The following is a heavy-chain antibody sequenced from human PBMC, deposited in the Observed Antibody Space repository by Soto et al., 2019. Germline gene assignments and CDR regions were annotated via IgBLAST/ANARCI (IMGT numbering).Heavy chain of an antibody. CDR2: IIPIFGTA. D-gene: IGHD1-20*01. Sequence: QVQLVQSGAXXKKPGSSVKXXCXASGGTFSSYAINWVRQAPGQGLEWMGGIIPIFGTADYAQKFQGRVTITADESTSTAYMELSSLRSEDTAVYYCASRITGSPNYXYGMDVWGQGTTVTVSS. CDR1: GGTFSSYA. J-gene: IGHJ6*02. CDR3: ASRITGSPNYXYGMDV. V-gene: IGHV1-69*12.